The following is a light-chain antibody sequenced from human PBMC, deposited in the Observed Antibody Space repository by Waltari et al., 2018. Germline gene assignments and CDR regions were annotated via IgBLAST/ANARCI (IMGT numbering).Light chain of an antibody. CDR3: QQYEDLLT. CDR2: DAA. V-gene: IGKV1-33*01. Sequence: DIQMTQSTSSLSASIGDRVTITCQASHDIRKYLSWFQQKQGKAPKPLIYDAANLETGVPSRFSGSGAGTNFTFTITSLQPEDIATYYCQQYEDLLTFGGGTKVEIK. J-gene: IGKJ4*01. CDR1: HDIRKY.